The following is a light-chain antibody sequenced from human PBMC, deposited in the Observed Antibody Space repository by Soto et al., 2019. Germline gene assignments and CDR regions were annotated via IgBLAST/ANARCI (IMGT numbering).Light chain of an antibody. J-gene: IGLJ1*01. CDR1: SSNIGSHP. CDR3: AAWDGSLNGYV. CDR2: RNN. V-gene: IGLV1-44*01. Sequence: QSALTQPPSTSGTPGQTVAISCSGSSSNIGSHPVNWYQQFPGTAPKLLIYRNNQRPSGVPDRLSGSKSGTSASLAISGLQSEDEAEYYCAAWDGSLNGYVFGTGTKLTVL.